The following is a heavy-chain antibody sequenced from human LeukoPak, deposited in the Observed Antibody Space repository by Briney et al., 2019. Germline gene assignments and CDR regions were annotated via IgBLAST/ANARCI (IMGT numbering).Heavy chain of an antibody. CDR2: INPSGGST. Sequence: GASVEVSCKASGYTFTSYGISWVRQAPGQGLEWMGIINPSGGSTSYAQKFQGRVTMTRDTSTSTVYMELSSLRPEDTAVYYCARSDDSSGYYFYWGRGTLVTVSS. J-gene: IGHJ4*02. CDR3: ARSDDSSGYYFY. D-gene: IGHD3-22*01. CDR1: GYTFTSYG. V-gene: IGHV1-46*01.